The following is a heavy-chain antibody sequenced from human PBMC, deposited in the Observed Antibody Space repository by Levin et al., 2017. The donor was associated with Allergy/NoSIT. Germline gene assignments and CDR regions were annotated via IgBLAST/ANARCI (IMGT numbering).Heavy chain of an antibody. V-gene: IGHV4-59*01. Sequence: PSETLSLTCTVSGASLTTDYWSWIRQPPGKGLEWIGYLYSGASTIYNPSLKSRVSISVQTSNNQFSLRLTSVTAADTAVYYCAKSRGGEGLQFWGQGTMVSVSS. CDR3: AKSRGGEGLQF. CDR1: GASLTTDY. J-gene: IGHJ3*01. D-gene: IGHD3-16*01. CDR2: LYSGAST.